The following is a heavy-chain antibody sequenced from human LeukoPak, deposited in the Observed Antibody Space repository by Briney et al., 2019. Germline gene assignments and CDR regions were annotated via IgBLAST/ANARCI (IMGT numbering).Heavy chain of an antibody. D-gene: IGHD3-3*01. CDR2: IGHSGYDI. Sequence: GGSLRLSCTASGFTFSTYAMTWVRQAPGKGLEWVTVIGHSGYDIHYADSVKGRFTISRDNSEKSVYLQMNSLRTEDTAFYYCGKDIEHYDFWNGYEYRGQGTLVTVSS. CDR1: GFTFSTYA. J-gene: IGHJ4*02. CDR3: GKDIEHYDFWNGYEY. V-gene: IGHV3-43*02.